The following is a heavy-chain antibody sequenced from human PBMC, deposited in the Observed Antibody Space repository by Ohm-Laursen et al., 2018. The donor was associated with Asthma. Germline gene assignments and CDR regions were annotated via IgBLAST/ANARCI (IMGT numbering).Heavy chain of an antibody. Sequence: SETLSLTCTVSGGSISSGGYYWSWIRQHPGKGLEWIGYIYYSGSTNYNPSLKSRVTISVDTSKNQFSLKLSSVTAADTAVYYCARVLSIVGATTGAFDIWGQGTMVTVSS. V-gene: IGHV4-61*08. CDR2: IYYSGST. CDR3: ARVLSIVGATTGAFDI. J-gene: IGHJ3*02. CDR1: GGSISSGGYY. D-gene: IGHD1-26*01.